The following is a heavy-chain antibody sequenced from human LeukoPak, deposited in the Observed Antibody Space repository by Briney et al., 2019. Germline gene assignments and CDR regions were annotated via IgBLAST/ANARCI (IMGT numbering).Heavy chain of an antibody. CDR3: AKDFRGYSDY. D-gene: IGHD5-12*01. Sequence: SGGSLRLSCAASGFSFSSYGMHWVRQAPGKGLEWVAVVSYDGGNKYYADSVKGRFTISRDNSKNTLYLQLNCLRPEDTAVYYCAKDFRGYSDYWGQGTLVTVSS. CDR2: VSYDGGNK. CDR1: GFSFSSYG. V-gene: IGHV3-30*18. J-gene: IGHJ4*02.